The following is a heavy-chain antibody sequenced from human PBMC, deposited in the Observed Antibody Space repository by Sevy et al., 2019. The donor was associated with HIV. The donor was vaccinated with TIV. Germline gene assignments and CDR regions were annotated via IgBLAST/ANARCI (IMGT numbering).Heavy chain of an antibody. CDR1: GGSFNNYY. Sequence: SETLSLTCTVSGGSFNNYYWSWIRQPPGKGLQWIGHIYYSGSTNYNPSLKSRVTMSLDTSKNQFSLKLSSVTAADTAIYYCARESIATVGDFDYWGQRTLVTVS. V-gene: IGHV4-59*01. CDR2: IYYSGST. CDR3: ARESIATVGDFDY. J-gene: IGHJ4*02. D-gene: IGHD6-13*01.